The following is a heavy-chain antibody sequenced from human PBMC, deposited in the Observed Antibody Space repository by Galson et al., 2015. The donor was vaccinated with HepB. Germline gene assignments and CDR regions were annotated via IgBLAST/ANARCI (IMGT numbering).Heavy chain of an antibody. CDR2: FSLSGGVFTT. Sequence: SLRLSCAASGFTFNNYAMNWVRQAPGKGLEWVSGFSLSGGVFTTYYADSVRGRFTISRDSSRDTLYLQMNSLSAEDTAVYYCAKDRCPRASCYNFDAWGQGTLVTVSS. J-gene: IGHJ5*02. CDR3: AKDRCPRASCYNFDA. V-gene: IGHV3-23*01. CDR1: GFTFNNYA. D-gene: IGHD3-10*01.